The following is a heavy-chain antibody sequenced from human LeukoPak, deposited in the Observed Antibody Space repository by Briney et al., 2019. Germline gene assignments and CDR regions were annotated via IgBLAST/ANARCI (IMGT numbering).Heavy chain of an antibody. J-gene: IGHJ1*01. D-gene: IGHD2-15*01. V-gene: IGHV4-34*01. CDR2: INHSGST. Sequence: SETLSLTCAVYGGSFSGYYWSWIRQPPGKGLEWIGEINHSGSTNYNPSLKSRVTISVDTSKNQFSLKLSSVTAADTAVYYCARGRVVMVAWGQGTLVTVSS. CDR3: ARGRVVMVA. CDR1: GGSFSGYY.